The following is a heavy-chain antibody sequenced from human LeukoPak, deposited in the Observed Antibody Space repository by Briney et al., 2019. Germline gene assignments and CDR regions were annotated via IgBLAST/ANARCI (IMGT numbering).Heavy chain of an antibody. CDR3: AKDSDSGWSHWYFDL. V-gene: IGHV3-9*03. D-gene: IGHD6-19*01. CDR2: ISWNSGSI. CDR1: GFTFDDYA. J-gene: IGHJ2*01. Sequence: PGRSLRLSCAASGFTFDDYAVHWVRQAPGKGLEWVSGISWNSGSIGYADSVKGRFTISRDNAKNSLYLQMNSLRAEDMALCYCAKDSDSGWSHWYFDLWGRGTLVAVSS.